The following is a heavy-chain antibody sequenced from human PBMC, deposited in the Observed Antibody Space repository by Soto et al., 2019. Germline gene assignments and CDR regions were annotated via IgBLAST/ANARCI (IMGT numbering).Heavy chain of an antibody. CDR1: GYTFTSYD. CDR3: ARVFLEWFEKHYYYYMDV. D-gene: IGHD3-3*01. J-gene: IGHJ6*03. Sequence: ASVKVSCKASGYTFTSYDINWVRQATGQGLEWMGWMNPNSGNTGYAQKFQGRVTMTRNTSISTAYMELSSLRSEDTAVYYCARVFLEWFEKHYYYYMDVWGKGTTVTVS. CDR2: MNPNSGNT. V-gene: IGHV1-8*01.